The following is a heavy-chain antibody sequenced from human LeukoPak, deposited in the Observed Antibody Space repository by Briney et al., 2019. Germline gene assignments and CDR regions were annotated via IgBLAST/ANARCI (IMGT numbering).Heavy chain of an antibody. CDR3: ARDRDCSSTSCWVDY. CDR2: IIPILGIA. J-gene: IGHJ4*02. CDR1: GGTFSSYA. Sequence: SVKVSCKASGGTFSSYAISWVRQAPGQGLEWMGRIIPILGIANYAQKFQGRVTITADKPTSTAYMELSSLRSEDTAVYYCARDRDCSSTSCWVDYWGQGTLVTVSS. V-gene: IGHV1-69*04. D-gene: IGHD2-2*01.